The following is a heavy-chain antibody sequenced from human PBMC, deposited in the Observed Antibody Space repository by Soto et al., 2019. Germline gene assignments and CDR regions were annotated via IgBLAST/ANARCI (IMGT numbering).Heavy chain of an antibody. CDR2: IYYSGST. CDR3: ARQRYSSSWYLHYYYGIDV. V-gene: IGHV4-39*01. Sequence: PSETLSLTCTVSGGSISSSSYYWGWIRQPPGKGLEWIGSIYYSGSTYYNPSLKSRVTISVDTSKNQFSLKLSSVTAADTAVYYCARQRYSSSWYLHYYYGIDVWGQGPTVTVYS. J-gene: IGHJ6*02. CDR1: GGSISSSSYY. D-gene: IGHD6-13*01.